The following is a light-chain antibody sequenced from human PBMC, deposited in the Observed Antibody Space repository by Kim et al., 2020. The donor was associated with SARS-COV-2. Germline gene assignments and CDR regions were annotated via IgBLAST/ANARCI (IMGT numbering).Light chain of an antibody. J-gene: IGLJ2*01. CDR2: QDS. CDR3: QAWDSSVV. Sequence: VSVYQGQTASMTCSGDKLGDKYACWYQQKPGQSPVLVIYQDSKRTSGIPERFSGSNSGNTATLNISGTQSMDEADYYCQAWDSSVVFGGGTQLTVL. V-gene: IGLV3-1*01. CDR1: KLGDKY.